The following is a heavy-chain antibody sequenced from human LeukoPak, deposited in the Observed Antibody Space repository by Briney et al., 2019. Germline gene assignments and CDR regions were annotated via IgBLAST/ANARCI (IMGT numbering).Heavy chain of an antibody. CDR2: ITSSSSII. Sequence: GGSLRLSCAASGFTFSDYNMTWVRQPPGKGLEWVSYITSSSSIIYYADSVKGRFTISRDNAKNSLYLQMSSLRAEDTAAYYCARAYSGYTYGYHYWGQGTLVTVSS. CDR1: GFTFSDYN. CDR3: ARAYSGYTYGYHY. D-gene: IGHD5-18*01. V-gene: IGHV3-48*01. J-gene: IGHJ4*02.